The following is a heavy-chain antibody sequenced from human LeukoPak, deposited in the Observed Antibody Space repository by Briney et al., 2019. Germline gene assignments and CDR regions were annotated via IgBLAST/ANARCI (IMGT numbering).Heavy chain of an antibody. CDR2: IYDNGST. V-gene: IGHV4-31*03. Sequence: SETLSLTCIVSGGSISGGGFYWSWLRLHPGKGMVWLAYIYDNGSTYYNPSLKSRLIISIDTSKNQFSLQLSSVTAADTALYFCARGPTLQDAFDIWGQGTLVTVSS. D-gene: IGHD2/OR15-2a*01. CDR3: ARGPTLQDAFDI. CDR1: GGSISGGGFY. J-gene: IGHJ3*02.